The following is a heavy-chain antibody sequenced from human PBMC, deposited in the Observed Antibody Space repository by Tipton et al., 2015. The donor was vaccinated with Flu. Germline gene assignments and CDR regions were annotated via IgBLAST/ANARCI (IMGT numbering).Heavy chain of an antibody. V-gene: IGHV4-4*09. D-gene: IGHD3-10*01. Sequence: TLSLTCTVSGGFVSSYYWNWIRQPPGKGLEWIGYIYNNQYTKYNPSLKSRVTVSVDPSMSQFSLRLTSVTAADTAVYYCARVGRITWDYQFDHWGQGALVTVSS. CDR1: GGFVSSYY. CDR2: IYNNQYT. CDR3: ARVGRITWDYQFDH. J-gene: IGHJ4*02.